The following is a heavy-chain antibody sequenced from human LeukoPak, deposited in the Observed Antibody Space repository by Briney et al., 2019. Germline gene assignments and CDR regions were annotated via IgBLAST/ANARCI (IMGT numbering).Heavy chain of an antibody. D-gene: IGHD3-10*01. CDR2: INHSGST. J-gene: IGHJ4*02. Sequence: SETLSLTCTVSGGSISSYYWSWIRQPPGKGLEWIGEINHSGSTNYNPSLKSRVTISVDTSKNQFSLKLSSVTAADTAVYYCARHYGSGSYYRNAYFDYWGQGTLVTVSS. V-gene: IGHV4-34*01. CDR3: ARHYGSGSYYRNAYFDY. CDR1: GGSISSYY.